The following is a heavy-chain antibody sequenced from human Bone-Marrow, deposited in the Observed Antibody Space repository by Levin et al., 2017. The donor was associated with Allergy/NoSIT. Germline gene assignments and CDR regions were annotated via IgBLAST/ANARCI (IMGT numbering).Heavy chain of an antibody. CDR2: IIPIFGTA. V-gene: IGHV1-69*13. J-gene: IGHJ6*02. CDR1: GGTFSSYA. Sequence: SVKVSCKASGGTFSSYAISWVRQAPGQGLEWMGGIIPIFGTANYAQKFQGRVTITADESTSTAYMELSSLRSEDTAVYYCARGRIGSYSPAYYYYGMDVWGQGTTVTVSS. CDR3: ARGRIGSYSPAYYYYGMDV. D-gene: IGHD2-21*01.